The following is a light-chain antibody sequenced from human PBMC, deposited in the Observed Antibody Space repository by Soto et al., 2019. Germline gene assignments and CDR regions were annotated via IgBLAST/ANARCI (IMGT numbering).Light chain of an antibody. CDR3: AAWDDSLSGGV. J-gene: IGLJ3*02. CDR1: SSNIGSNY. Sequence: QSVLTQPPSASGTPGQRVTISCSGSSSNIGSNYVYWYQQLPGTAPKLLIYRNNQRPSGVPDRFSGSKSGTSASLAISGLRSEVEADYYCAAWDDSLSGGVFGGGTKVTVL. V-gene: IGLV1-47*01. CDR2: RNN.